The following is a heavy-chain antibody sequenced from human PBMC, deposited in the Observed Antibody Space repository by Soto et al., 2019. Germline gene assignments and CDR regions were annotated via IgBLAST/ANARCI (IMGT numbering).Heavy chain of an antibody. D-gene: IGHD2-15*01. J-gene: IGHJ5*02. V-gene: IGHV3-23*01. Sequence: EVQLLESGGGLVQPGGSLRLSCAASGFTFSSYAMGWVRQAPGKGLEWVSVVSAGGANTFYADSVRGRFTISRDNSKNTMHLQMNSLRAEDTAVYYCAKDRYCSAISCYGGFDPWGQGTLVTVSS. CDR1: GFTFSSYA. CDR3: AKDRYCSAISCYGGFDP. CDR2: VSAGGANT.